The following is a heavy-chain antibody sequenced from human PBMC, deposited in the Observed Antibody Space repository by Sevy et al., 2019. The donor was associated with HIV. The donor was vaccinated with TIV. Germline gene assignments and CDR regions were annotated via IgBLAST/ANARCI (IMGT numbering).Heavy chain of an antibody. J-gene: IGHJ4*02. Sequence: QLGGSLRLSCVASGFSISGYGMHWVRQAPGKGLEWVAVIWYDGTNKEYADSVKGRFTISRDNSKNTLYLQMNSLRAEDTAVYYCAREDIRVAGIGYYFHSWGQGTLVTVSS. V-gene: IGHV3-33*01. CDR2: IWYDGTNK. CDR3: AREDIRVAGIGYYFHS. CDR1: GFSISGYG. D-gene: IGHD6-19*01.